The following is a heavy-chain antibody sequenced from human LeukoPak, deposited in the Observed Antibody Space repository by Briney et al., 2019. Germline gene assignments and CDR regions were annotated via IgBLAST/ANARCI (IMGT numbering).Heavy chain of an antibody. CDR1: GFTFTAYA. J-gene: IGHJ4*02. D-gene: IGHD3-22*01. CDR2: ISGNGGDT. Sequence: GSLRLPCAASGFTFTAYAMYWVRQAPGKGLEYVAAISGNGGDTHYADSVKGRFTISRDNAKNTLFVQLDSLRPEDMAVYYCARDRAAGLDYDPSGLDYWGQGTLVAVSS. V-gene: IGHV3-64*02. CDR3: ARDRAAGLDYDPSGLDY.